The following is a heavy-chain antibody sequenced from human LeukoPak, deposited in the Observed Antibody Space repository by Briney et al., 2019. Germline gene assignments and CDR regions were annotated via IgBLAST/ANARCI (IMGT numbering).Heavy chain of an antibody. CDR2: IKTKTDGGTT. CDR3: TTDWAHGAYDPLDF. J-gene: IGHJ4*02. Sequence: GGSLRLSCAASGFAFSNAWMNWVRQAPGKGLEWLGRIKTKTDGGTTDYVAPVKGRFTFSRDDSTNTLYLQMNSLLFEDTAMHYCTTDWAHGAYDPLDFWGQGTLVTVSS. CDR1: GFAFSNAW. V-gene: IGHV3-15*01. D-gene: IGHD5-12*01.